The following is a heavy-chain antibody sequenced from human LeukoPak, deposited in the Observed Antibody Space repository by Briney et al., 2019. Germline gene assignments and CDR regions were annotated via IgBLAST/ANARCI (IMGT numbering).Heavy chain of an antibody. J-gene: IGHJ4*02. D-gene: IGHD1-1*01. CDR3: ARDVSAVGGLERPATLGY. CDR1: GFTFSSYA. CDR2: ISYDGSKK. V-gene: IGHV3-30*04. Sequence: GRSLRLSCAASGFTFSSYAMHWVRQAPGKGLEWVAVISYDGSKKYYADYVKGRFNISRDKSKNTLYLQMNSLRPEDTAVYYCARDVSAVGGLERPATLGYWGQGTLVTVSS.